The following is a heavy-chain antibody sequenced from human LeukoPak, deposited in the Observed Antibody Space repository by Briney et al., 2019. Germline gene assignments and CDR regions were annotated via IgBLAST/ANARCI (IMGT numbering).Heavy chain of an antibody. CDR3: ARDVDWFGERTNNYFDF. CDR2: ISAYNGNA. CDR1: GYTFTSYG. D-gene: IGHD3-10*01. Sequence: ASVKVSCKASGYTFTSYGISWVRQAPGQGLEWMGWISAYNGNANYAQKLQDRATMTTDTSTSTAYMELRSLRSDDTALYYCARDVDWFGERTNNYFDFWGQGTLVTVSS. J-gene: IGHJ4*02. V-gene: IGHV1-18*01.